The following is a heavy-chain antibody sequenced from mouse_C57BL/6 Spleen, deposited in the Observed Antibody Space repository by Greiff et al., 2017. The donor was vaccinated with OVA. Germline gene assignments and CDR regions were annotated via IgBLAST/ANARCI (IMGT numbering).Heavy chain of an antibody. CDR1: GYTFTSYW. D-gene: IGHD2-2*01. CDR2: IHPNSGST. Sequence: QVQLQQPGAELVKPGASVKLSCKASGYTFTSYWMHWVKQRPGQGLEWIGMIHPNSGSTNYNEKFKSKATLTVDKSSSTAYMQLSSLTSEDSAVYYCARLVTTDAMDYWGQGTSVTVSS. J-gene: IGHJ4*01. V-gene: IGHV1-64*01. CDR3: ARLVTTDAMDY.